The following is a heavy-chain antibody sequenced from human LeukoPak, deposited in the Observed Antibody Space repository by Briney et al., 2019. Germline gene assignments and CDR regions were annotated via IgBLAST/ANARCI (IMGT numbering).Heavy chain of an antibody. D-gene: IGHD3-16*01. V-gene: IGHV3-66*01. J-gene: IGHJ4*02. Sequence: GGSLRLSCAASGFTVSSNYMNWVRQAPGKGLEWVSLLYSSGSTYYADSVKGRFIISRDNSKNTLYLQMNSLRAEDTAVYFCARNSGGVCDYWGQGTLVTVSS. CDR3: ARNSGGVCDY. CDR2: LYSSGST. CDR1: GFTVSSNY.